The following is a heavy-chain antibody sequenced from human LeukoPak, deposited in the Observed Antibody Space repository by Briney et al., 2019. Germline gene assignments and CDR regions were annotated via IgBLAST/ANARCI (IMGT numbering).Heavy chain of an antibody. V-gene: IGHV4-59*08. J-gene: IGHJ4*02. CDR3: AKYGNSGWVIDN. Sequence: SETLSLTCTVSGGSIGSDYWTGIRQPPGKGLEYIGYNYYTGATNYNPSLTIRVTISVDTSKKQFSLKLSSVTAADTAVYFCAKYGNSGWVIDNWGQGTLVTVSS. CDR2: NYYTGAT. CDR1: GGSIGSDY. D-gene: IGHD6-19*01.